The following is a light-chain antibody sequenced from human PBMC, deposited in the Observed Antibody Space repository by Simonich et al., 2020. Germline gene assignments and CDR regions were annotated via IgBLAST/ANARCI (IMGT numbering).Light chain of an antibody. Sequence: NFMLTQPHSVSESPGKTVTISCTRISGSIASNYVKWYQQRPGSSPTTVIYEDNQRPSGVPARFSGSIDSSSNSASLTISGLKTEDEADYYCQSYDSSNRVFGGGTKLTVL. J-gene: IGLJ3*02. V-gene: IGLV6-57*01. CDR3: QSYDSSNRV. CDR2: EDN. CDR1: SGSIASNY.